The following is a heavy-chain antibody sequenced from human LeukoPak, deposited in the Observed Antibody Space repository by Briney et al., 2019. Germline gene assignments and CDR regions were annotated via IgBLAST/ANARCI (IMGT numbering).Heavy chain of an antibody. Sequence: ASVKVSCKASGYTFTGYYMHWVRQAPGRGLEWMGWINPNSGGTNYAQKFQGRVTMTRDTSISTAYMELSRLRSDDTAVYYCARRVGSGSYYLFDYWGQGTLVTVSS. J-gene: IGHJ4*02. CDR3: ARRVGSGSYYLFDY. CDR1: GYTFTGYY. D-gene: IGHD3-10*01. CDR2: INPNSGGT. V-gene: IGHV1-2*02.